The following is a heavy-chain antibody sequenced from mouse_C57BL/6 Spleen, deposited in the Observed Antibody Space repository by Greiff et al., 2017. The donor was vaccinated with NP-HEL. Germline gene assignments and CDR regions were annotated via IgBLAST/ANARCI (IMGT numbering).Heavy chain of an antibody. V-gene: IGHV5-4*01. J-gene: IGHJ1*03. CDR1: GFTFSSYA. D-gene: IGHD1-1*01. CDR3: ARDGSSPYWYFDV. Sequence: EVMLVESGGGLVKPGGSLKLSCAASGFTFSSYAMSWVRQTPEKRLEWVATISDGGSYTYYPDNVKGRFTISRDNAKNNLYLQMSHLKSEDTAMYYCARDGSSPYWYFDVWGTGTTVTVSS. CDR2: ISDGGSYT.